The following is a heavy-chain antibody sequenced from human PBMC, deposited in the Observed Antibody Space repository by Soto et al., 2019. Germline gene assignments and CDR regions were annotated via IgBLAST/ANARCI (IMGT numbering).Heavy chain of an antibody. Sequence: QVQLQESGPGLVKPSQTLSLTCTVSGGSISSGGYYWSWIRQHPGKGLEWIGYIYYSGSTYYNPSLKSRVAISVDTSKNQFSLKLSSVTAADTAVYYCARAGYSSSWENWFDPWGQGTLVTVSS. V-gene: IGHV4-31*03. J-gene: IGHJ5*02. CDR3: ARAGYSSSWENWFDP. CDR1: GGSISSGGYY. CDR2: IYYSGST. D-gene: IGHD6-13*01.